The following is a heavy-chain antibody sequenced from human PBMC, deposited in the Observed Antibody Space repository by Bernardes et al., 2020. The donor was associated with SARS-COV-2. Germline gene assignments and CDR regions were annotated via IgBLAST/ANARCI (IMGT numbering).Heavy chain of an antibody. CDR2: IYPSDSDT. CDR3: ARHTSNYASDQ. Sequence: GESLKISCKGSGYTFTNFWIGWVRQMPGKGLEWMGIIYPSDSDTRYSPSFQGQVTIPADKSINTSYLQWNSLRATDTAMYYCARHTSNYASDQWGQGSLVTVS. J-gene: IGHJ4*02. D-gene: IGHD2-2*01. V-gene: IGHV5-51*01. CDR1: GYTFTNFW.